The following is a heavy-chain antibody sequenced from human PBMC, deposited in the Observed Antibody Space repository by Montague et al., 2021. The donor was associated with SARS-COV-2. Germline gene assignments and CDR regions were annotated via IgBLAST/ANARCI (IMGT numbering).Heavy chain of an antibody. CDR1: GDSVNRNY. D-gene: IGHD4-23*01. CDR3: AKASRGYGGDFDS. V-gene: IGHV4-59*02. J-gene: IGHJ4*02. CDR2: IFYSGST. Sequence: SETLSLTCSVSGDSVNRNYWSWVRQPLGKGLEWLGYIFYSGSTYNPSLNSRVTMSLDTSKNHFSLNLISVTAADTAVYYCAKASRGYGGDFDSWGQGTLVIVSS.